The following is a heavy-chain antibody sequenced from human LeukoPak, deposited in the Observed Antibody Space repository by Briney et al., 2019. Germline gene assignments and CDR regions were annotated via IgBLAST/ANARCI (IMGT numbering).Heavy chain of an antibody. Sequence: SETLPLTCNVYGGSFTGYFWTWIRQPPGKGLEWIGEVDHSGSANNNPSLKSRVTISVDTSKRQFSLKLTSVTAADTAVYYCASINNRFDPWGQGTLVTVSS. V-gene: IGHV4-34*01. D-gene: IGHD2/OR15-2a*01. CDR3: ASINNRFDP. CDR2: VDHSGSA. CDR1: GGSFTGYF. J-gene: IGHJ5*02.